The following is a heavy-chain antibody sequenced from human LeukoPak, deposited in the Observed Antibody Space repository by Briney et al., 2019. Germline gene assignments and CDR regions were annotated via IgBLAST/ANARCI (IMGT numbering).Heavy chain of an antibody. J-gene: IGHJ6*03. CDR2: INPNSGGT. Sequence: ASVKVSCKASGYTFTGYYMHWVRQAPGQGLEWMGWINPNSGGTNYAQKFQGRVTMTRDTSISTAYMELSRLRSDDTAVYYCARDDVDCSSTSCYIGYYYMDVWGKGTTVTVSS. CDR1: GYTFTGYY. V-gene: IGHV1-2*02. D-gene: IGHD2-2*02. CDR3: ARDDVDCSSTSCYIGYYYMDV.